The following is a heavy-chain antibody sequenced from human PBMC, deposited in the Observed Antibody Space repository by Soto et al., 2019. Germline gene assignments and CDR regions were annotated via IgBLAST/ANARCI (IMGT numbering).Heavy chain of an antibody. V-gene: IGHV1-2*04. J-gene: IGHJ6*02. D-gene: IGHD2-2*01. Sequence: ASVKVSCKASGYTFTGYYMHWVRQAPGQGLEWMGWINPNSGGTNYAQKFQGWVTMTRDTSISTAYMELSRLSSDDTAVYYCAREIVVPAANNYYGMDVWGQGTTVTVSS. CDR2: INPNSGGT. CDR3: AREIVVPAANNYYGMDV. CDR1: GYTFTGYY.